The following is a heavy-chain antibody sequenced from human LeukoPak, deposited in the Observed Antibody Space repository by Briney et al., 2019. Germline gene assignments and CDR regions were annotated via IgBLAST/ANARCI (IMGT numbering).Heavy chain of an antibody. CDR2: ISYDGSNK. Sequence: GGSLRLSCTASGFTFSSYAIHWVRQAPGKGLEWVAVISYDGSNKYYADSVKGRFTISRDNSKNTLYLQMNSLRAEDTAVYYCARETGSAVGSTDFDYWGQGTLVTVSS. CDR3: ARETGSAVGSTDFDY. D-gene: IGHD4-17*01. CDR1: GFTFSSYA. J-gene: IGHJ4*02. V-gene: IGHV3-30-3*01.